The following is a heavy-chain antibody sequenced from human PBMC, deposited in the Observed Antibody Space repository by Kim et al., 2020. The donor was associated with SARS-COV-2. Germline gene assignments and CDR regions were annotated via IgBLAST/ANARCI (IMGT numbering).Heavy chain of an antibody. J-gene: IGHJ4*02. CDR3: ARGLVGTTSD. V-gene: IGHV3-74*01. Sequence: TTNYADFVKCRFTISRDNAKNTLYLQLNSLKAEDTAVYYCARGLVGTTSDWGQGTLVTVSS. D-gene: IGHD1-7*01. CDR2: TT.